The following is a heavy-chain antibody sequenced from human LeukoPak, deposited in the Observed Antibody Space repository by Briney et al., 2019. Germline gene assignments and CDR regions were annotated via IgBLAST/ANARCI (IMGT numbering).Heavy chain of an antibody. CDR3: AIPSSYDGSRYYHAY. D-gene: IGHD3-22*01. CDR2: IGQDGTET. Sequence: GGSLRLSCAASGISFGSYWVTWFRKAPGKGLEWVPNIGQDGTETVYVGSVKGRFTISRDNARKLLFLQMNSLRADDTAVYYCAIPSSYDGSRYYHAYWGQGTLVSVSS. CDR1: GISFGSYW. J-gene: IGHJ4*02. V-gene: IGHV3-7*01.